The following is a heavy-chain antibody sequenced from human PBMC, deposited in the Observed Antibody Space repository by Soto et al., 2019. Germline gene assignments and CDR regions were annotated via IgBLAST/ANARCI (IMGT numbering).Heavy chain of an antibody. D-gene: IGHD2-21*02. CDR3: ARAGVVVTANYYGMDV. J-gene: IGHJ6*02. CDR2: IYPGDSDT. V-gene: IGHV5-51*01. CDR1: GYSFTSYW. Sequence: GESLKISCNGSGYSFTSYWICWVRQMPWKGLEWMGIIYPGDSDTRYSPSFQGQVTISADKSISTAYLQWSSLKASDTAMYYCARAGVVVTANYYGMDVWGQGTTVTVS.